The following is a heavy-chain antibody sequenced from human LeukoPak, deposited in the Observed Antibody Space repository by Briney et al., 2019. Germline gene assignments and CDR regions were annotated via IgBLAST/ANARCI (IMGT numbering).Heavy chain of an antibody. CDR3: ARATTVVTYYYYGMDV. D-gene: IGHD4-23*01. Sequence: SVKVSCKASGGTFSSYAISWVRQAPGQGLEWMGGIIPIFGTANYAQKFQGRVTITADGSTSTAYMELSSLRSEDTAVYYCARATTVVTYYYYGMDVWGQGTTVTVSS. J-gene: IGHJ6*02. V-gene: IGHV1-69*13. CDR2: IIPIFGTA. CDR1: GGTFSSYA.